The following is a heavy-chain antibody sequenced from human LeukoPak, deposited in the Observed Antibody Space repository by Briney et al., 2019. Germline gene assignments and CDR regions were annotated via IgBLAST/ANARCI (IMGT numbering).Heavy chain of an antibody. CDR2: ISGSGGST. D-gene: IGHD1-1*01. Sequence: ETLSLTCTVSGDSISNNNFYWGWIRQAPGKGLEWVSAISGSGGSTYYAASVKGRFTISRDNSKNTLYLQMNSLGPDHTAVYYCAKGNWRYFDYWGQGTLVTVSS. CDR3: AKGNWRYFDY. V-gene: IGHV3-23*01. J-gene: IGHJ4*02. CDR1: GDSISNNN.